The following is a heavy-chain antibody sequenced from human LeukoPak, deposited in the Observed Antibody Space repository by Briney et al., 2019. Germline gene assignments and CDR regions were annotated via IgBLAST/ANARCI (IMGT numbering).Heavy chain of an antibody. CDR3: ARVGIAAAGYYYYGMDV. CDR1: GFTFSIYE. D-gene: IGHD6-13*01. CDR2: INHSGST. J-gene: IGHJ6*02. Sequence: GSLRLSCAASGFTFSIYEMNWVRQPPGKGLEWIGEINHSGSTNYNPSLKSRVTISVDTSKNQFSLKLSSVTAADTAVYYCARVGIAAAGYYYYGMDVWGQGTTVTVSS. V-gene: IGHV4-34*01.